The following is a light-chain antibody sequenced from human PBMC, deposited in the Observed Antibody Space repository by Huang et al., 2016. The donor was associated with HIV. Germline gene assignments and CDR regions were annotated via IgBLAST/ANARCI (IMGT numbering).Light chain of an antibody. CDR1: QNIGDN. CDR2: GAS. V-gene: IGKV3-15*01. J-gene: IGKJ3*01. CDR3: QQFNNCPPRFT. Sequence: EIVMTQSPATLSVSPGARATLSCRASQNIGDNLTWYQHKPGQAPRLLIYGASTRATGIPPRFSGSGSGTEFTLTISGLESEDFAVYYCQQFNNCPPRFTFGPGTTVDVK.